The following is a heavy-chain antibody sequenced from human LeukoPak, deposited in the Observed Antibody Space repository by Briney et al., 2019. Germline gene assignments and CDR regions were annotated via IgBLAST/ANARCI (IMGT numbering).Heavy chain of an antibody. Sequence: SETLSLTCTVSGGSISSYYWSWIRQPPGKGLEWIGYIYYSGSTNYNPSLKSRVTISVDTSKNQFSLKLSSVTAADTAVYYCARADYYGMDVWGQGTTVTVSS. CDR3: ARADYYGMDV. J-gene: IGHJ6*02. V-gene: IGHV4-59*01. CDR2: IYYSGST. CDR1: GGSISSYY.